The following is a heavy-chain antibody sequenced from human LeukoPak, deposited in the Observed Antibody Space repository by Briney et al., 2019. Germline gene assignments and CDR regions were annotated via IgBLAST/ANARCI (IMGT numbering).Heavy chain of an antibody. V-gene: IGHV4-30-4*01. CDR1: GGSISSGDYY. CDR2: IYYSGST. Sequence: PQTLSLTCTVSGGSISSGDYYWSWFRQPPGKGLEWIGYIYYSGSTYYNPSLKSRVTISVDTSKSQFSLKLSSVTAADTAVYYCARFYGVTGTDYWGQGTLVTVSS. CDR3: ARFYGVTGTDY. J-gene: IGHJ4*02. D-gene: IGHD4-17*01.